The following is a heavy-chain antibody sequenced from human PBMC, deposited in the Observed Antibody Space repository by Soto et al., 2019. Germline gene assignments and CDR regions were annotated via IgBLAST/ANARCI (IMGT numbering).Heavy chain of an antibody. D-gene: IGHD1-1*01. CDR2: INPSGGST. CDR1: GYTFTSYY. Sequence: GASVKVSCKASGYTFTSYYIHWVRQAPGQGLEWMGIINPSGGSTSYAQKFQGRVTMTRDTSTSTVYMEVNSLKSEDTAVYYCARSTVQDGFDIWGQGTMVTVS. J-gene: IGHJ3*02. V-gene: IGHV1-46*01. CDR3: ARSTVQDGFDI.